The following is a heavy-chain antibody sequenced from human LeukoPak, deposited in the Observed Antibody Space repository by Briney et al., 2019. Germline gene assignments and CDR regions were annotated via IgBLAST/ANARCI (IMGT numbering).Heavy chain of an antibody. Sequence: GASVKVSCKASGYTFTNYYIHWVQQAPGQGLEWMGWIKPYTGSTSYAQKFQGRVTMTRDTSISTAYMDVTTLRSDDTAVYYCATMGAKTFDHWGQGTLVTVSS. J-gene: IGHJ4*02. CDR2: IKPYTGST. CDR1: GYTFTNYY. CDR3: ATMGAKTFDH. D-gene: IGHD1-26*01. V-gene: IGHV1-2*02.